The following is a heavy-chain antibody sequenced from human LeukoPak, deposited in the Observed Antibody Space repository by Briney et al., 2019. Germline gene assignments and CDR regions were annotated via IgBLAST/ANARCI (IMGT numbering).Heavy chain of an antibody. CDR2: ISTYNGNT. CDR1: GYTSSSYD. V-gene: IGHV1-18*04. CDR3: ARDVPGSIGTTARFDP. D-gene: IGHD1-1*01. Sequence: ASVKVSCRSSGYTSSSYDISWMRQAPGQGLEWMGWISTYNGNTNYAQKFQGRVTMTTDTSTSTAYMELRSLRSDDTAVYYCARDVPGSIGTTARFDPWGQGTLVTVSS. J-gene: IGHJ5*02.